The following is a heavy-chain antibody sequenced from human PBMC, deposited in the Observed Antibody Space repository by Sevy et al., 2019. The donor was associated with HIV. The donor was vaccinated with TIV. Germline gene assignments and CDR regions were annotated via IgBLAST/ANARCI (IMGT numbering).Heavy chain of an antibody. CDR3: AKDKTLSWSYGGSAFHI. CDR2: IGWNSGSI. CDR1: GFTFDDYA. D-gene: IGHD1-26*01. V-gene: IGHV3-9*01. Sequence: GGSLRLSCAASGFTFDDYAMHWVRQAPGKGLEWVSGIGWNSGSIGYADSVKGRFTISRDKAKNSLYLQMKSLRAEDTALYYCAKDKTLSWSYGGSAFHIWGQGTMVTVSS. J-gene: IGHJ3*02.